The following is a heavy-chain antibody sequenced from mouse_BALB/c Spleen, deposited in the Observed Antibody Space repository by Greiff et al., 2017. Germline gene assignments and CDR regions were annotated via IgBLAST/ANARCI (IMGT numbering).Heavy chain of an antibody. CDR1: GFTFSSYY. Sequence: EVHLVESGGGLVKLGGSLKLSCAASGFTFSSYYMSWVRQTPEKRLELVAAINSNGGSTYYPDTVKGRFTISRDNAKNTLYLQMSSLKSEDTALYYCARLGRVSFAYWGQGTLVTVSA. CDR3: ARLGRVSFAY. J-gene: IGHJ3*01. CDR2: INSNGGST. D-gene: IGHD4-1*01. V-gene: IGHV5-6-2*01.